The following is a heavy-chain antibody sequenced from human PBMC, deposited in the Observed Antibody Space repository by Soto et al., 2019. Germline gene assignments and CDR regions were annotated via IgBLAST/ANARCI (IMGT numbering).Heavy chain of an antibody. CDR1: GFTFSDHS. V-gene: IGHV3-72*01. Sequence: GGSLRLSCAASGFTFSDHSMDWVRQGPGKGLEWVGRTRNKANSYTTEYAASVKGRFTISRDDSKNSLYLQMNSLKTEDTAVYYCARVVGAPNWFDPWGQGTLVTVS. D-gene: IGHD1-26*01. CDR3: ARVVGAPNWFDP. J-gene: IGHJ5*02. CDR2: TRNKANSYTT.